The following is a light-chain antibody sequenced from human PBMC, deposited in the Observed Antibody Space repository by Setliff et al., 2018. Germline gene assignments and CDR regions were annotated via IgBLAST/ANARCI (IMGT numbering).Light chain of an antibody. CDR3: SSYAGSNNPSV. CDR1: SSDVGGYNY. Sequence: LTQPPSASGSPGQSVTISCTGTSSDVGGYNYVSWYQQHPGKAPKLMIYEVSKRPSGVPDRFSGSKSGNTASLTVSGLQAEDEADYYCSSYAGSNNPSVFGTGTKVTVL. CDR2: EVS. V-gene: IGLV2-8*01. J-gene: IGLJ1*01.